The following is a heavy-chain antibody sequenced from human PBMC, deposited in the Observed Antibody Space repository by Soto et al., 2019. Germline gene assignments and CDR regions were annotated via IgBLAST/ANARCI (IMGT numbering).Heavy chain of an antibody. J-gene: IGHJ6*02. CDR3: ARAPPRRQQLVEDYYYYGMDV. V-gene: IGHV1-3*01. D-gene: IGHD6-13*01. CDR1: GYSFTSYA. CDR2: INAGNGNT. Sequence: ASVKVSFKASGYSFTSYAMHWVRQAPGQRLEWMGWINAGNGNTKYSQKFQGRVTITRDTSASTAYMELSSLRSEDTAVYYCARAPPRRQQLVEDYYYYGMDVWGQGTTVTVSS.